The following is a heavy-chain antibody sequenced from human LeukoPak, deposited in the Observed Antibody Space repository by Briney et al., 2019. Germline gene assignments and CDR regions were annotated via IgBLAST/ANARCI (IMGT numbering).Heavy chain of an antibody. CDR2: ISSRSSYI. J-gene: IGHJ5*02. CDR3: AKGPGARGHFNWFDP. D-gene: IGHD5-12*01. V-gene: IGHV3-21*01. Sequence: PGGSLRLSCAASGFTFSSYSMNWVRQAPGKGLEWVSSISSRSSYIYYADSVKGRFTISRDNAKNSLYLQMNGLRGEDTAVYYCAKGPGARGHFNWFDPWGQGTLVTVSS. CDR1: GFTFSSYS.